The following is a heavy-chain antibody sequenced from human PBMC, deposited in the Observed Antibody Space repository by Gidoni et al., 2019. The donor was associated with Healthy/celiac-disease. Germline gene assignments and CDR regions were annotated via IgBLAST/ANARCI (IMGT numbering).Heavy chain of an antibody. Sequence: QVQLQESGPGLVKPSETLCLTCTVSGGSISSYYWSWIRQPPGKGLEWIGYIYYSGSTNYNPSLKSRVTISVDTSKNQFSLKLSSVTAADTAVYYCARVQGAFDIWGQGTMVTVSS. CDR3: ARVQGAFDI. CDR2: IYYSGST. V-gene: IGHV4-59*01. CDR1: GGSISSYY. J-gene: IGHJ3*02.